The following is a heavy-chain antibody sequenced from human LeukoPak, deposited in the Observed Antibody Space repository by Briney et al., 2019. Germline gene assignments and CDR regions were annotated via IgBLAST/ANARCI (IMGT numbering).Heavy chain of an antibody. Sequence: GGSLRLSCAASGFTFSTNSMNWVRQAPGKGLEWVSSVTRSSNYKYYADSVKGRFTISRDNAKDSLYLQMNSLRAEDTAIYYCARSAYCGSDCLSNLDYWDQGTLVTVSS. J-gene: IGHJ4*02. V-gene: IGHV3-21*01. CDR3: ARSAYCGSDCLSNLDY. CDR1: GFTFSTNS. CDR2: VTRSSNYK. D-gene: IGHD2-21*02.